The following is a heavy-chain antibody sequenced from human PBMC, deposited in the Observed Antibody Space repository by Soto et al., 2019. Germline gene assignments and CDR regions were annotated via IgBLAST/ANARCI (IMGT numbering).Heavy chain of an antibody. V-gene: IGHV4-30-2*01. CDR2: INHSGNT. CDR1: GGSISSGGYS. J-gene: IGHJ5*02. CDR3: ARVPSP. Sequence: QLQLQESGSGLVKPSQTLSLTCAVSGGSISSGGYSWSWIRQPPGKGLERIGYINHSGNTYYNPSLKRRHSISVDRSKNQCALKLSSVTAAEAAGYYCARVPSPWGQGTLVTVSS.